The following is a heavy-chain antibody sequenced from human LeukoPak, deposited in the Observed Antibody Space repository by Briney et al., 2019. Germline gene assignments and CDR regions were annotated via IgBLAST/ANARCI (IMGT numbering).Heavy chain of an antibody. CDR3: ARDRSPNWNDGAFDI. CDR1: GFIFSSYD. D-gene: IGHD1-1*01. J-gene: IGHJ3*02. Sequence: GGSLRLSCAASGFIFSSYDMNWVRRAPGKGLEWVSYIESSGNTIYYTDSVQGRFTISRDDAQSSLYLQMNSLRAEDTAVYYCARDRSPNWNDGAFDIWGQGTVATVSS. V-gene: IGHV3-48*03. CDR2: IESSGNTI.